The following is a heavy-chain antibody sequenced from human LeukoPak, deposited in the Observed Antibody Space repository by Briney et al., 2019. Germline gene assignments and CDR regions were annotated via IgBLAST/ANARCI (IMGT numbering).Heavy chain of an antibody. Sequence: GGSLRLSCAASGFTFSSYSMNWVRQAPGKGLEWVSSISSSSSYIYYADSVKGRFTISRDNAKNSLYLQMNSLRAEDTAVYYCARAQRVAAAGVFDYWGQGTLVTVSS. J-gene: IGHJ4*02. CDR1: GFTFSSYS. V-gene: IGHV3-21*04. CDR2: ISSSSSYI. D-gene: IGHD6-13*01. CDR3: ARAQRVAAAGVFDY.